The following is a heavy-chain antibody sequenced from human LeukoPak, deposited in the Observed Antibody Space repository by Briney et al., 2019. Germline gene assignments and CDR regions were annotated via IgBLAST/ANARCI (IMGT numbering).Heavy chain of an antibody. Sequence: GGSLRLSCAASGFIFSTTWMNWVRQAPGKGLEWVAVISYDGSNKYYADSVKGRFTISRDNSKNTLYLQMNSLRAEDTAVYYCAKVDDSSGYSGYGMDVWGQGTTVTVSS. V-gene: IGHV3-30*18. CDR2: ISYDGSNK. D-gene: IGHD3-22*01. CDR3: AKVDDSSGYSGYGMDV. CDR1: GFIFSTTW. J-gene: IGHJ6*02.